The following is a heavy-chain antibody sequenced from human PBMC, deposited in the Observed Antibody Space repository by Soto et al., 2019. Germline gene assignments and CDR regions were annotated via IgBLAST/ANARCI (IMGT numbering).Heavy chain of an antibody. J-gene: IGHJ6*02. CDR2: ISGSGANT. V-gene: IGHV3-23*01. CDR3: AKATDFYYDGMDV. CDR1: GFTFSGYA. Sequence: EVQLLESGGGLVQPGGSQRLSCAASGFTFSGYAMTWVRQAPGKGLEWVSSISGSGANTYYADSVKGRFTISRDNSKNTLSLQMTSLRADDTAVYYCAKATDFYYDGMDVWGQGTTVTVSS.